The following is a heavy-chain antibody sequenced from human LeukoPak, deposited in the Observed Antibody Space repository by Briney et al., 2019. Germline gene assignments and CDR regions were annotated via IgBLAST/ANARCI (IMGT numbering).Heavy chain of an antibody. CDR1: GFTLRSYV. Sequence: GGSLSLSCSASGFTLRSYVMHWVRPAPGKGLEWVAVILYVGINKYYADSVKGRLTISRDNSNNTLHLQMNSLRADDTAEYYCAKAESQGGASHDALDLWGQGTMVTVSS. V-gene: IGHV3-33*06. D-gene: IGHD3-16*01. CDR2: ILYVGINK. J-gene: IGHJ3*01. CDR3: AKAESQGGASHDALDL.